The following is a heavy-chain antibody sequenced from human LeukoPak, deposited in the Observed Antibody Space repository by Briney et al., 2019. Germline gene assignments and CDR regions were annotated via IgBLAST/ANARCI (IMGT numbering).Heavy chain of an antibody. CDR2: IYYSGST. J-gene: IGHJ6*03. CDR1: GGSIGSSNW. Sequence: PSETLSLTCAVSGGSIGSSNWWNWVRQPPGKGLEWIGSIYYSGSTYYNPSLKSRVTISVDTSKNQFSLELSSATAADTAVYFCARGRVSSSTWYSTYYYYFYMDVWGKGTTVTVSS. CDR3: ARGRVSSSTWYSTYYYYFYMDV. D-gene: IGHD6-13*01. V-gene: IGHV4-4*02.